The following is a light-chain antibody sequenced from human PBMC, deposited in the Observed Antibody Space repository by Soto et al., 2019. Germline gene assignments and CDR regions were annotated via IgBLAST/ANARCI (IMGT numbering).Light chain of an antibody. J-gene: IGKJ2*01. CDR2: DVS. CDR1: QSFSNW. CDR3: QQYNSYSYT. V-gene: IGKV1-5*01. Sequence: DIQMTQSPSTLSASVGDRVSITCRASQSFSNWLAWYQQKPGKAPKLLIYDVSSLENGVPSRFSGSGSGTEFTLTISSLQPYDSAIYYCQQYNSYSYTFGQGTKLEI.